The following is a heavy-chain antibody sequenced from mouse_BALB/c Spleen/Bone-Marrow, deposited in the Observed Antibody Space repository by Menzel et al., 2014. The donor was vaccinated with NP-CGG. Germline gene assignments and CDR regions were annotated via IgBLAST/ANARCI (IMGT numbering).Heavy chain of an antibody. CDR2: IWAGGST. V-gene: IGHV2-9*02. J-gene: IGHJ3*01. D-gene: IGHD2-14*01. Sequence: QVQLKESGPGLVAPSQSLSITCTASGFSLSSFGIHWVRQPPGKGLEWLGVIWAGGSTNYDSAFMSRLTISKDDSKSQVFLKMSSLQTDDTAMYYCATYYRYDGAYWGQGTPVTVSA. CDR3: ATYYRYDGAY. CDR1: GFSLSSFG.